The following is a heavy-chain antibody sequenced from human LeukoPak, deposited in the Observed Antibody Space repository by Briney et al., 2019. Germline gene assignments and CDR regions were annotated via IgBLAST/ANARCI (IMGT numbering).Heavy chain of an antibody. CDR3: ATDYYYDSSGSYYTVDY. V-gene: IGHV1-24*01. CDR1: GYTLTELS. J-gene: IGHJ4*02. Sequence: ASVKVSCKVSGYTLTELSMHWVRQAPGKGLEWMGGFDPEDGETIYAQKFQGRVTMTEDTSTDTAYVDLSSLRSEDTAVYYCATDYYYDSSGSYYTVDYWGQGTLVTVSS. D-gene: IGHD3-22*01. CDR2: FDPEDGET.